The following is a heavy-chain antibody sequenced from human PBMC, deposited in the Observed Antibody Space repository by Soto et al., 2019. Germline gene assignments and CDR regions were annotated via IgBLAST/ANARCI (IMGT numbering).Heavy chain of an antibody. CDR2: IHYSGCT. V-gene: IGHV4-59*08. CDR3: GRLVYDSSGYRPG. Sequence: ASETLSLTCTGSGGSISSYYWSWFRQPPGKGLEWVGSIHYSGCTYYNPSLKSRVTISVDTSKNQFSLKLSSVTAADTAVYYCGRLVYDSSGYRPGWGQGTLVTVSS. CDR1: GGSISSYY. J-gene: IGHJ4*02. D-gene: IGHD3-22*01.